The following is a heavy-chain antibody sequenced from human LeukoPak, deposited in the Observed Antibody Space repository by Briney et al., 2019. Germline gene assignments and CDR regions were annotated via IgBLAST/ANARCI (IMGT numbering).Heavy chain of an antibody. Sequence: GGSLRLSCAASGFTFSSYGMHWVRQAPGKGLEWVAVIWYDGSNKYYADSVKGRFTISRDNSKNTLYLQMNSLRAEDTAVYYCARSYEGYYYDSSGYYYGTFDCWGQGALVTVSS. J-gene: IGHJ4*02. D-gene: IGHD3-22*01. CDR3: ARSYEGYYYDSSGYYYGTFDC. CDR2: IWYDGSNK. CDR1: GFTFSSYG. V-gene: IGHV3-33*01.